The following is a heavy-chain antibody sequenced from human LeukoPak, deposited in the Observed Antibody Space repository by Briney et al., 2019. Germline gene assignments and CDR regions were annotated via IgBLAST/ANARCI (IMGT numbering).Heavy chain of an antibody. CDR1: GGSISCYY. V-gene: IGHV4-4*07. CDR3: ARGVGVTAEPDDYYYMDV. J-gene: IGHJ6*03. D-gene: IGHD2-2*01. CDR2: IYTSGST. Sequence: KPSETLSLTCTVSGGSISCYYWSWIRQPAGKGLEWIGRIYTSGSTNYNPSLKSRVTMSVDTSKHQFSLKLSSVTAADTAVYYCARGVGVTAEPDDYYYMDVWGKGTTVTVSS.